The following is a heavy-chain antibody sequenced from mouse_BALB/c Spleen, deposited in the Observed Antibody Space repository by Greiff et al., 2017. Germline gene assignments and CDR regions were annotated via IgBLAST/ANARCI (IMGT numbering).Heavy chain of an antibody. V-gene: IGHV1-18*01. Sequence: VQLKESGPELVKPGASVKIPCKASGYTFTDYNMDWVKQSHGKSLEWIGDINPNNGGTIYNQKFKGKATLTVDKSSSTAYMELRSLTSEDTAVYYCARTDLTAYWGQGTLVTVSA. J-gene: IGHJ3*01. CDR1: GYTFTDYN. CDR3: ARTDLTAY. CDR2: INPNNGGT.